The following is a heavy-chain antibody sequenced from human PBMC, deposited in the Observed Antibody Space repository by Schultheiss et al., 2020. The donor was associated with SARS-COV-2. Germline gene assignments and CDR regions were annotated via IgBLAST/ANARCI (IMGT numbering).Heavy chain of an antibody. Sequence: SETLSLTCDISGDSVTSNSVAWSWIRQSPSRGLEWLGRTYYRSKWYNDYAPSVQSRIIISPDTAKNQLFLQLDSVTPEDTAVYYCARDLHGSGWYRIDYWGQGTLVTVSS. CDR3: ARDLHGSGWYRIDY. CDR1: GDSVTSNSVA. CDR2: TYYRSKWYN. J-gene: IGHJ4*02. D-gene: IGHD6-19*01. V-gene: IGHV6-1*01.